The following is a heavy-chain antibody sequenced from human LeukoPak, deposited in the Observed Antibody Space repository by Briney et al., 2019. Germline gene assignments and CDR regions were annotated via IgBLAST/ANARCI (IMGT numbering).Heavy chain of an antibody. J-gene: IGHJ3*02. CDR1: GGTFSSYA. V-gene: IGHV1-69*13. CDR2: IIPIFGTA. D-gene: IGHD3-10*01. CDR3: ARDRMARGVIMPDAFDI. Sequence: SVKVSCKASGGTFSSYAVSWVRQAPGQGLEWMGGIIPIFGTANYAQKFQGRVTITADESTSTAYMELSSLRSEDTAVYYCARDRMARGVIMPDAFDIWGQGTMVTVSS.